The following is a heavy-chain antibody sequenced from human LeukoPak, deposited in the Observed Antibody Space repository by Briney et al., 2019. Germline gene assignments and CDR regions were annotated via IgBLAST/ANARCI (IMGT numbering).Heavy chain of an antibody. CDR3: ATPRDSGSYRDY. CDR1: GYTLTELS. Sequence: ASVKVSCKVSGYTLTELSMHWVRQAPGKGLEWMGGFDPEDGETIYAQKFQGRVTMTEDTSTDTAYMGLSSLRSEDTAVYYCATPRDSGSYRDYWGQGTLVTVSS. CDR2: FDPEDGET. V-gene: IGHV1-24*01. D-gene: IGHD1-26*01. J-gene: IGHJ4*02.